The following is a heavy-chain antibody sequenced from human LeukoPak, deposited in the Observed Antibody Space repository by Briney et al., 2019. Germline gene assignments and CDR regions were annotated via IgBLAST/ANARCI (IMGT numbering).Heavy chain of an antibody. J-gene: IGHJ4*02. CDR2: ISNDGSNK. V-gene: IGHV3-30-3*01. CDR3: ARAEPIDF. Sequence: GGSLRLSRAASGFTFSPYAMHWVRQAPGKGLEWVSLISNDGSNKYYADSVKGRFTISRDNSKNSLYLQMNSLRVEDTAVYYCARAEPIDFWGQGTLVTVSS. D-gene: IGHD1-14*01. CDR1: GFTFSPYA.